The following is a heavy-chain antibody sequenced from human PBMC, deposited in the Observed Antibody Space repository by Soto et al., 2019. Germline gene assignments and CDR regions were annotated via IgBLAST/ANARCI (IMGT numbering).Heavy chain of an antibody. J-gene: IGHJ3*02. V-gene: IGHV1-18*01. Sequence: ASVKVSCKASGYTFDSHDISWVRQAPGQGLEWMGWISPYSGNTKYAQKFQGRVTMTTDTSTSTAYMELSSLRSEDTAVYYCARDPKTDAFDICGQGTMVTVSS. CDR3: ARDPKTDAFDI. CDR2: ISPYSGNT. CDR1: GYTFDSHD.